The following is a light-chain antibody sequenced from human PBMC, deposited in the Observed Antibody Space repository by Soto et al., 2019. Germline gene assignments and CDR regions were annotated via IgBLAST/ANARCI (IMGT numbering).Light chain of an antibody. CDR2: DAS. CDR3: LHRMNWPLT. Sequence: DIVFTQSPVALSLSPGDRATLSCRASESVSSYLLWYQQKPGQDPRLLIYDASKRATGIPARFSGSGSETDFTLTISSLEPEDLGVYYCLHRMNWPLTFGQGTRLEIK. CDR1: ESVSSY. J-gene: IGKJ5*01. V-gene: IGKV3-11*01.